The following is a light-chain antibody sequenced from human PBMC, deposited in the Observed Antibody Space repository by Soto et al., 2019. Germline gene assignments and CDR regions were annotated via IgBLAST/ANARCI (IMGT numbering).Light chain of an antibody. V-gene: IGKV3-15*01. CDR2: AAS. J-gene: IGKJ4*01. CDR1: QSVSSN. Sequence: EVVMTQSPATLSVSPGERATLSCRASQSVSSNLAWYQQKPGQAPRLVIYAASARATGIPARFSGSGSGTEFTLTISSLQSEDFAVYYCQQYFNWPPLTFGGGTKVEIK. CDR3: QQYFNWPPLT.